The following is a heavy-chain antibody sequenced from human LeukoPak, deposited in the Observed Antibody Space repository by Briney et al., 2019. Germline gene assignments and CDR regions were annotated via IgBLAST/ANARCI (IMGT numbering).Heavy chain of an antibody. CDR3: ARGDMVRGAPDR. Sequence: GASVKVSCTASGYTFTSYDINWVRQAAGQGLEWMGWMNPNSGNTGYAQKFQGRVTMTRNTSISTAYMELSSLRSEDTAVYYCARGDMVRGAPDRWGQGTLVTVSS. CDR2: MNPNSGNT. CDR1: GYTFTSYD. D-gene: IGHD3-10*01. V-gene: IGHV1-8*01. J-gene: IGHJ4*02.